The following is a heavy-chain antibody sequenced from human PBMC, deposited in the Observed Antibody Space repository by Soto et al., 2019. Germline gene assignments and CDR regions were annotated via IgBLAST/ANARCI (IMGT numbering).Heavy chain of an antibody. CDR2: IIPIFGTA. CDR3: ARGVGQQLVGGLYYGMDV. J-gene: IGHJ6*02. V-gene: IGHV1-69*13. D-gene: IGHD6-13*01. Sequence: ASVKVSCKASGGTFSSYAISWVRQAPGQGLEWMGGIIPIFGTANYAQKFQGRVTITADESTSTAYMELSSLRSEDTAVYYCARGVGQQLVGGLYYGMDVWGQGTTVTVSS. CDR1: GGTFSSYA.